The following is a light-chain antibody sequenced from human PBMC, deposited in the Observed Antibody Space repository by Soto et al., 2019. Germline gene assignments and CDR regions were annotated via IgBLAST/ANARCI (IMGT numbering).Light chain of an antibody. CDR2: GVS. CDR3: QQYNNWPHT. Sequence: IVMTQSPATLSVSPGERATLSCMASQSVSSKLAWFQQKPGQAPSLLIYGVSTRATGVPVRFSGSGSGTEFTLAINSLQYEDFAVYYCQQYNNWPHTFGQGTKVDIK. CDR1: QSVSSK. J-gene: IGKJ2*01. V-gene: IGKV3-15*01.